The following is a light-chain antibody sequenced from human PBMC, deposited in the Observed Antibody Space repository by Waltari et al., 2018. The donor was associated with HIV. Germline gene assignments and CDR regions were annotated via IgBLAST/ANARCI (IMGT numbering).Light chain of an antibody. CDR1: SSNLGSGFD. CDR2: GYS. V-gene: IGLV1-40*01. CDR3: QSFDTSLRGLRV. Sequence: QSLLTQPPSVSGAPGHNVTISCTGTSSNLGSGFDVPWYHFLPGIAPTHLIYGYSIRPSGVPDRFSGSKTDTTASLAITGLQAEDDGEYVCQSFDTSLRGLRVFGGGTQLTVL. J-gene: IGLJ3*02.